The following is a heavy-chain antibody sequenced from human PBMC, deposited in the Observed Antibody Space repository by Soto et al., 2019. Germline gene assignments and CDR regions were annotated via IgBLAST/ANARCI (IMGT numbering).Heavy chain of an antibody. Sequence: SETLSLTCTVSGASFSSTRYYWGWIRQPPGKGLEWIGTVYYTGSAYDNPSLKSRVTISLDTSKNQFSLRLNSVTPEDTAVYFCAREEKWELQGLDFWGQGTPVTVS. D-gene: IGHD1-26*01. CDR2: VYYTGSA. CDR3: AREEKWELQGLDF. CDR1: GASFSSTRYY. V-gene: IGHV4-39*02. J-gene: IGHJ4*02.